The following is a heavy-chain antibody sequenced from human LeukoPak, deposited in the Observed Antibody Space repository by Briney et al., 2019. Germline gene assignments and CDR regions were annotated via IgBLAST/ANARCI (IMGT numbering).Heavy chain of an antibody. CDR2: ISWNSGSI. CDR3: AKDGGELRFYFDY. V-gene: IGHV3-9*01. Sequence: PGGSLRLSCAASGFTFDDYAMHWVRQAPGKGLEWVSGISWNSGSIGYADSVKGRFTISRDNAKNSLYLQMNSLRAEDTALYYCAKDGGELRFYFDYWGQGTLVTVSS. D-gene: IGHD3-10*01. J-gene: IGHJ4*02. CDR1: GFTFDDYA.